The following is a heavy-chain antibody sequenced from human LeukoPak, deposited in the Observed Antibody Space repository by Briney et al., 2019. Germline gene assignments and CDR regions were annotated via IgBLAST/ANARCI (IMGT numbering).Heavy chain of an antibody. CDR1: GYTFTSYY. CDR3: ARDYYDSSGYYGVFDY. Sequence: APVKVSCKASGYTFTSYYVHWVRQAPGQGLEWMGIINPSDGSTNYAQKFQGRVTMTRDMSTSTVYMELSSLRSEDTAVYYCARDYYDSSGYYGVFDYWGQGTLVTVSS. J-gene: IGHJ4*02. V-gene: IGHV1-46*01. CDR2: INPSDGST. D-gene: IGHD3-22*01.